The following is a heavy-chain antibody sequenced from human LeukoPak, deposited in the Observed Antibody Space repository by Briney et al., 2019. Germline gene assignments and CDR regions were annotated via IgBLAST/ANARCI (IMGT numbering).Heavy chain of an antibody. Sequence: PAETLCLTCAVYGGSITGYYWSWIRQTPGRGLEWVGEIHYTGATSYNPSLKSRATISTDTSKNQFSLRLTSVTDADTAVYYGARGNILTGYCFDFWGQGALVTVSS. V-gene: IGHV4-34*01. CDR2: IHYTGAT. J-gene: IGHJ4*02. CDR1: GGSITGYY. D-gene: IGHD3-9*01. CDR3: ARGNILTGYCFDF.